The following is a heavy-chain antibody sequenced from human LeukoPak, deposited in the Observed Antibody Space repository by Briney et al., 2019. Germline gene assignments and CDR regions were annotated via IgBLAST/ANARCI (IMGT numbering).Heavy chain of an antibody. V-gene: IGHV4-39*07. D-gene: IGHD3-10*01. CDR1: GGSISSSSDY. J-gene: IGHJ5*02. Sequence: SETLSLTCTVSGGSISSSSDYWGWIRQPPGKGLEWIGSIYYSGTTYYHPSLKSRLTISVDTSKNQCSLKLNSVTAADTAVYYCARVVYRGENWFDPWGQGTLVTVSS. CDR3: ARVVYRGENWFDP. CDR2: IYYSGTT.